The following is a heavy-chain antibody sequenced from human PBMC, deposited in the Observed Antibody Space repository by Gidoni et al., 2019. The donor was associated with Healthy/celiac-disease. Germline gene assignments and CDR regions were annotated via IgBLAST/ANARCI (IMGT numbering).Heavy chain of an antibody. V-gene: IGHV3-73*02. D-gene: IGHD1-26*01. CDR3: TTLVGATHDY. J-gene: IGHJ4*02. Sequence: EVQLVESRGGFVQPGGSLTLPCPASGFPFSGSAMHWFRQASGKGLEWVGRIRSKANSYATAYAASVKGRFTISRDDSKNTAYLQMNSLKTEDTAVDYCTTLVGATHDYWGQGTLVTVSS. CDR2: IRSKANSYAT. CDR1: GFPFSGSA.